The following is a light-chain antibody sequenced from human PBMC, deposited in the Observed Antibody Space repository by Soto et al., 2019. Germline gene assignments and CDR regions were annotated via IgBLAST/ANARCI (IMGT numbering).Light chain of an antibody. V-gene: IGKV3-11*01. CDR3: QQRSNWPLT. Sequence: EIVLTQSPATLSLSPGGRATLSCRASQSVSTYLAWFQQKPGQAPRLLVYDASHSATGIPARFSGSGSGTDFTLTISSLEPEDFAVYYCQQRSNWPLTFGPGTKVDIK. J-gene: IGKJ3*01. CDR2: DAS. CDR1: QSVSTY.